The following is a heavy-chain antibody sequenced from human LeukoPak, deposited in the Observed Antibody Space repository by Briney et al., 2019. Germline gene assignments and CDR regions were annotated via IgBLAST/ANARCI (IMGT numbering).Heavy chain of an antibody. CDR3: AREGGSYRPLDY. D-gene: IGHD3-16*02. CDR2: KYYSGNS. CDR1: GGSISSSTYY. V-gene: IGHV4-39*02. Sequence: SETLSLTCTVSGGSISSSTYYWGWIRQPPGKGLELIGSKYYSGNSYYNPSLKSRVSISVDTSKNQFSLKLSSVTAADTAVYYCAREGGSYRPLDYSGQGTLVTVSS. J-gene: IGHJ4*02.